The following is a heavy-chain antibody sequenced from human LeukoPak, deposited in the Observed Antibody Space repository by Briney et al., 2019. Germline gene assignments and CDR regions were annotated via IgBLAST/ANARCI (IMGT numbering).Heavy chain of an antibody. Sequence: GGSLRLSCAASGFTFSSYAMSWVRQAPGKGLEWVSAISGSGGSTYYADSVKGRFTISRDNSKNTLYLQMNSLRAEDTAVYYCARRYSYGFRSFDYFDYWGQGTLVTVSS. CDR2: ISGSGGST. D-gene: IGHD5-18*01. CDR1: GFTFSSYA. CDR3: ARRYSYGFRSFDYFDY. J-gene: IGHJ4*02. V-gene: IGHV3-23*01.